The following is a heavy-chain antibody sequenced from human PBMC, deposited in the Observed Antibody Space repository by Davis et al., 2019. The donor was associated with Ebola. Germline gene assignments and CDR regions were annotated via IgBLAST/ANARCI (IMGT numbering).Heavy chain of an antibody. CDR3: ARNYYGSGASGPGDY. J-gene: IGHJ4*02. CDR2: ISSSSSYI. CDR1: GFIFSNYA. D-gene: IGHD3-10*01. Sequence: GGSLRLSCEGSGFIFSNYAFSWVRQAPGKGLEWVSSISSSSSYIYYADSVKGRFTISRDNAKNSLYLQMNSLRAEDTALYHCARNYYGSGASGPGDYWGQGTLVTVSS. V-gene: IGHV3-21*04.